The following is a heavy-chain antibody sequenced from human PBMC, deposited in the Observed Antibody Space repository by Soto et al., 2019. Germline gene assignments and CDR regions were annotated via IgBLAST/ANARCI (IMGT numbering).Heavy chain of an antibody. J-gene: IGHJ6*03. CDR2: INSDGSVS. V-gene: IGHV3-74*01. CDR3: ARGDCVGGTCYSLAGSFYYYMDV. D-gene: IGHD2-15*01. CDR1: GFTFSNYW. Sequence: VQLVESGGGLVQPGGSLRLSCVASGFTFSNYWMYWVRQAPGEGLVWVSRINSDGSVSSYADSVKGRLTISRDNVKNTLYLQMDSLRAEDTAVYYCARGDCVGGTCYSLAGSFYYYMDVWGKGTTVTVSS.